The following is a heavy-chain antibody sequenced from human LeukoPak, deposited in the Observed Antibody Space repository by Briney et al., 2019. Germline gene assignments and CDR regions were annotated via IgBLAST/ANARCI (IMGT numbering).Heavy chain of an antibody. Sequence: PGGSLRLSCAVSGFTFSDHYMSWIRQAPGKGLDWISYISSSGTTLYYADSVKGRFSISRDNAKNSLYLQINSLRAEDTAVYHCAREYHDSSGFYYFDYWGQGTLVTVSS. CDR2: ISSSGTTL. V-gene: IGHV3-11*01. CDR3: AREYHDSSGFYYFDY. CDR1: GFTFSDHY. D-gene: IGHD3-22*01. J-gene: IGHJ4*02.